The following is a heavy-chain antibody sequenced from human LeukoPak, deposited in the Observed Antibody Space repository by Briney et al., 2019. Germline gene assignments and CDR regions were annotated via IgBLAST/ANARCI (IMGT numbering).Heavy chain of an antibody. D-gene: IGHD6-13*01. CDR1: GFTFSSYG. V-gene: IGHV3-21*01. Sequence: GGSLRLSCAASGFTFSSYGMSWVRQAPGKGLEWVSSSSSSSSYIYYADSVKGRFTISRDNAKNSLYLHMNSLRAEDTAVYYCARVWSPPYTSTWPDYFDYWGQGTLVTVSS. CDR2: SSSSSSYI. J-gene: IGHJ4*02. CDR3: ARVWSPPYTSTWPDYFDY.